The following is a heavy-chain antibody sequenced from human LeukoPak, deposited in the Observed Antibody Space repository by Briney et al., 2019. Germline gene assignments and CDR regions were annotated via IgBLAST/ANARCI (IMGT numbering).Heavy chain of an antibody. J-gene: IGHJ4*02. D-gene: IGHD5-18*01. Sequence: ASVKISCKASGYTFTSYDINWVRQATGQGLEWMGWMNPNSGNTGYAQKFQGRVTMTRNTSISTAYMQLSSLRSEDTAVYYCARGGTAMDDYYFDYWGQGTLVTVSS. V-gene: IGHV1-8*01. CDR3: ARGGTAMDDYYFDY. CDR2: MNPNSGNT. CDR1: GYTFTSYD.